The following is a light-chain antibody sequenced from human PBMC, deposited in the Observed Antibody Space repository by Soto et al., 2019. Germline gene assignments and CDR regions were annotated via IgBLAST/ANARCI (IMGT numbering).Light chain of an antibody. Sequence: QSALTQPASVSGSPGQSSTISCTGTSSDVGGYNYVSWYQQHPGKAPQLMIYEVSNRPSGVSNRFSGSKSGNTASLTISGLQAEDEAEYYCSSYTSSSTPNWVFGGGTKLTVL. CDR2: EVS. V-gene: IGLV2-14*01. CDR1: SSDVGGYNY. J-gene: IGLJ3*02. CDR3: SSYTSSSTPNWV.